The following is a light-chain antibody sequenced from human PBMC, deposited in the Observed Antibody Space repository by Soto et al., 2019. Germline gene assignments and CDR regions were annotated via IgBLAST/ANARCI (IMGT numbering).Light chain of an antibody. V-gene: IGKV3-20*01. Sequence: EIVLTQSPGTLSLSPGERATLSCRASQSVSSSYLAWYQQKPGQAPRLLIYGASSRATVIPDKFSGSGSGTAFTLTISRLEPEDFAVYYCQQYGSSPWTFCQGTKVEIK. CDR3: QQYGSSPWT. CDR2: GAS. J-gene: IGKJ1*01. CDR1: QSVSSSY.